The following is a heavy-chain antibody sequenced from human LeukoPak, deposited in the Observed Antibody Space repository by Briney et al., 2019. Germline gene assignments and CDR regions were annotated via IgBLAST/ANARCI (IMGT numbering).Heavy chain of an antibody. CDR2: IYYSGST. V-gene: IGHV4-30-4*08. Sequence: SETLSLTGTVSGGSISSGDYYWSWIRQPPGKGLEWIGYIYYSGSTYYNPSLNSRATISVDTSKTQFSLKLSSVTAADTAVYYCAREASYIASFDYWGQGTLVTVSS. J-gene: IGHJ4*02. CDR3: AREASYIASFDY. D-gene: IGHD2-15*01. CDR1: GGSISSGDYY.